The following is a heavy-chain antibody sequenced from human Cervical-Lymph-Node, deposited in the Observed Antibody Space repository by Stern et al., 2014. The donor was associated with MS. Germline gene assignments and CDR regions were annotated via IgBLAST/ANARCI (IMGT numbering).Heavy chain of an antibody. CDR1: GGSISSGDYY. J-gene: IGHJ5*02. V-gene: IGHV4-30-4*01. CDR3: ASANCSSTSCPNWFDP. CDR2: IYYHGSN. D-gene: IGHD2-2*01. Sequence: VQLVESGPGLVQPSQTLSLTCTFSGGSISSGDYYWSWIRQPPGKGLEWIGYIYYHGSNSYNPSLKSRVTRSVDTSKNQFSLKLSSVTAADTAVYYCASANCSSTSCPNWFDPWGQGTLVTVSS.